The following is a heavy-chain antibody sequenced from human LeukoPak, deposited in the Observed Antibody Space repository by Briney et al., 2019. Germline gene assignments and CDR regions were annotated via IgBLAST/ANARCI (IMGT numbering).Heavy chain of an antibody. D-gene: IGHD5-18*01. J-gene: IGHJ4*02. V-gene: IGHV4-59*01. CDR1: GGSLSSYY. CDR3: ARDPAYSYGYRGFDY. CDR2: IHYSGST. Sequence: SETLSLTCTVSGGSLSSYYWSWIRQSPGKGLEWIGYIHYSGSTNYNPSLMSRVTISVDTSKNQFSLKVRSVTAADTAVYYCARDPAYSYGYRGFDYWGQGTLVTVSS.